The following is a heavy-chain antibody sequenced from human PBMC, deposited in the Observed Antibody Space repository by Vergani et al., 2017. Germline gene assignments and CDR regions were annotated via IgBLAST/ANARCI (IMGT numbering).Heavy chain of an antibody. CDR3: ARSIVSRNPPDYFDN. Sequence: QVQLLESGPGLVKPSQTLSLTCTVSGGSISSGSYYRSWIRQTPGEGLEWIGYVEDSGYFNYNPSLKTRVSMSSDTSNNQFSLMLSSVTVADTAVYYCARSIVSRNPPDYFDNWGQGTLVTVSS. CDR1: GGSISSGSYY. CDR2: VEDSGYF. J-gene: IGHJ4*02. V-gene: IGHV4-61*01. D-gene: IGHD1-14*01.